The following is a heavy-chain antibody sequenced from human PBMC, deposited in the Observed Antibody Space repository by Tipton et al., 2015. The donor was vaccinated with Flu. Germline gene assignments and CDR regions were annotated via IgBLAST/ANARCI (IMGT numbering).Heavy chain of an antibody. J-gene: IGHJ4*02. CDR3: ARVPPFNNWNDESDY. V-gene: IGHV1-46*01. D-gene: IGHD1-20*01. Sequence: QLVQSGAEVKRPGASVKISCKSSGYTFSSSHMHWVRQAPGQGLEWMAIMWSSGGSAIYAQKFQGRVSVTRDTSISTAYMELSSLTSEDTAIYYCARVPPFNNWNDESDYWGQGTLVTVSS. CDR1: GYTFSSSH. CDR2: MWSSGGSA.